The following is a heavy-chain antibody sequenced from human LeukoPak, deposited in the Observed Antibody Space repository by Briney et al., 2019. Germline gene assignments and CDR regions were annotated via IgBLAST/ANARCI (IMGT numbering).Heavy chain of an antibody. CDR2: INHSGTT. CDR3: AKMGGYGFGYFDY. Sequence: MASETLSLTCAVYGGSFSAHYWSWLRQPPGKGLEWIGEINHSGTTNYNPSLKSRLTISVDTSKNQFSLRLSSVTAADTAVYYCAKMGGYGFGYFDYWGQGTLVTVSS. J-gene: IGHJ4*02. D-gene: IGHD5-18*01. CDR1: GGSFSAHY. V-gene: IGHV4-34*01.